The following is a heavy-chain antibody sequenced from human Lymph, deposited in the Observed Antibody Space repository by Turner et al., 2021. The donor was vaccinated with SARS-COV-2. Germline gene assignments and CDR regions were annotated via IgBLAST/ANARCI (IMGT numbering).Heavy chain of an antibody. CDR2: ISDDGSNK. CDR3: ARDSAGSGTLDY. Sequence: QVQLVESGGGVVQPGRSLRLSCAASGFTFNNYPMQWVRQAPGKGLEWVAVISDDGSNKYYADSVKGRFTISRDNSKNTLYLQMNSLRAEDTAVYYCARDSAGSGTLDYWGQGTLVTVSS. D-gene: IGHD3-10*01. J-gene: IGHJ4*02. V-gene: IGHV3-30-3*01. CDR1: GFTFNNYP.